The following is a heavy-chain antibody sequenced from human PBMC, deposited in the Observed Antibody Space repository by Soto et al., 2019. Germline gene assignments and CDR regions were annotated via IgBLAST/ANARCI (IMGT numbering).Heavy chain of an antibody. CDR1: GGSISSGGYY. CDR3: ARSSYFCYYDYYYYGMYV. J-gene: IGHJ6*02. CDR2: IYYSGST. Sequence: PSETLSLTCTVSGGSISSGGYYWSWIRQHPGKGLEWIGYIYYSGSTYYNPSLKSRVTISVDTSKNQFSLKLSSVTAADTAVYYCARSSYFCYYDYYYYGMYVWGQGSTVPGSS. D-gene: IGHD3-22*01. V-gene: IGHV4-31*03.